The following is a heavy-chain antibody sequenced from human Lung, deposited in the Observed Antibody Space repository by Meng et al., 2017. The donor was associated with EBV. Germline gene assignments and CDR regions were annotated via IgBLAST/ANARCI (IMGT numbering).Heavy chain of an antibody. CDR1: SASISSNNY. CDR3: ARAPGNWNFDS. V-gene: IGHV4-4*02. Sequence: QVRLQESGPGLVKPSGTLSLTCTVSSASISSNNYWTWVRQSPGKGLEWIGEIYHNENTNYNPSLMSRVTMSLDKSKNHFSLKLRSVTAADTAVYFCARAPGNWNFDSWGQGTLVTVSS. D-gene: IGHD1-20*01. J-gene: IGHJ4*02. CDR2: IYHNENT.